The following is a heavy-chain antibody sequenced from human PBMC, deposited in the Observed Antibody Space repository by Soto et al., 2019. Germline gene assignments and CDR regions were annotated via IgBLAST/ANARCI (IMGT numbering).Heavy chain of an antibody. CDR1: GFTFSSYA. Sequence: QVQVVESGGGVVQPGRSLRLSCAASGFTFSSYAMHWVRQAPGKGLEWVAVMSYDGNNKYYVDSVKGRFTVSRDHSKNTLYLQMNSLRAEDTAVYYCAREYCSTTSCWEGMDVWGQGTTVTVSS. D-gene: IGHD2-2*01. J-gene: IGHJ6*02. CDR2: MSYDGNNK. CDR3: AREYCSTTSCWEGMDV. V-gene: IGHV3-30-3*01.